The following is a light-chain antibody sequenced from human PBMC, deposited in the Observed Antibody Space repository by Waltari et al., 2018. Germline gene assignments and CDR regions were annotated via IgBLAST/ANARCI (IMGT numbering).Light chain of an antibody. Sequence: SYELIQPPSVSVSPGPTARIPCSGDNLGDTYPSWYQQRPGQSPVLVIYQRSKRPSGIPERFSGSNSGNTASLTIGGTQTMDEADYYCQAWDNNVVVFGGGTKLTVL. CDR1: NLGDTY. CDR3: QAWDNNVVV. CDR2: QRS. V-gene: IGLV3-1*01. J-gene: IGLJ2*01.